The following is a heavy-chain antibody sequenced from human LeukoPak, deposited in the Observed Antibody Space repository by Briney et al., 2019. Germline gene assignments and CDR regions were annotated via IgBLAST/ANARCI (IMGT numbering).Heavy chain of an antibody. CDR1: GFTFRSSG. V-gene: IGHV3-30*02. D-gene: IGHD5-12*01. J-gene: IGHJ4*02. CDR3: AKVNRGGYDSFDH. Sequence: GGSLTLSCAASGFTFRSSGMHWVCQAPGKGLEWVAFITYDGSNKFHGDSVKGRFTISRDNSKNTLYLQMNSLRADDTAVYYCAKVNRGGYDSFDHWGQGTLVTVSS. CDR2: ITYDGSNK.